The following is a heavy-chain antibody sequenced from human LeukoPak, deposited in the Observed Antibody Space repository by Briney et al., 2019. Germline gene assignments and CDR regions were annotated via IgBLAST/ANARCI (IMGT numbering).Heavy chain of an antibody. Sequence: SETLSLTCAVYCGSFSGYYWSWIRQPPGKGLEWIGEINHSGSTNYNPSLKSRVTISVDTSKNQFSLKLSSVTAADTAVYYCASEVAATVAFDIWGQGTMVTVSS. CDR1: CGSFSGYY. CDR2: INHSGST. D-gene: IGHD2-15*01. CDR3: ASEVAATVAFDI. V-gene: IGHV4-34*01. J-gene: IGHJ3*02.